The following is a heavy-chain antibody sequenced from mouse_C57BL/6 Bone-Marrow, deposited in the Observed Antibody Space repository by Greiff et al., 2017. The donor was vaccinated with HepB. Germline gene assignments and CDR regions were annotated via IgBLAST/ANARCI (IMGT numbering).Heavy chain of an antibody. V-gene: IGHV1-81*01. CDR2: IYPRSGNT. CDR3: ARERDDWYFDV. Sequence: VKLVESGAELARPGASVKLSCKASGYTFTSYGISWVKQRTGQGLEWIGEIYPRSGNTYYNEKVKGKATLTADKSSSTVYMELRSLTSEDSAVYFCARERDDWYFDVWGTGTTVTVSS. D-gene: IGHD3-3*01. CDR1: GYTFTSYG. J-gene: IGHJ1*03.